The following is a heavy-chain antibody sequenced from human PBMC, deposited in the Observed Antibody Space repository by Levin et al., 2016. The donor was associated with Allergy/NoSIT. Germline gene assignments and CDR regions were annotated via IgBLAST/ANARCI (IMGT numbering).Heavy chain of an antibody. Sequence: ASVKVSCKASGYTFTGYYMHWVRQAPGQGLEWMGWINPNSGGTNYAQKFQGRVTMTRDTSISTAYMELSRLRSDDTAVYYCARDRRIIRGDPNFSDWFDPWGQGTLVTVSS. D-gene: IGHD2-21*01. J-gene: IGHJ5*02. CDR3: ARDRRIIRGDPNFSDWFDP. CDR2: INPNSGGT. CDR1: GYTFTGYY. V-gene: IGHV1-2*02.